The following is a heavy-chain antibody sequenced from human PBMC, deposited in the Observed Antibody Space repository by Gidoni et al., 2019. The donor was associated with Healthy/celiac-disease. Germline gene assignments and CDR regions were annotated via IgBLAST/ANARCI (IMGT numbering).Heavy chain of an antibody. V-gene: IGHV1-2*02. CDR1: GYTLPGYY. J-gene: IGHJ3*02. CDR2: INPNSGGT. D-gene: IGHD3-9*01. Sequence: QVQLVQSGAEVKKPGASVKVSCKASGYTLPGYYMHWVRQAPGQGLEWMGWINPNSGGTNYAQKFQGRVTMTRDTSISTAYMELSRLRSDDTAVYYCARVGNFEWWWRAFDIWGQGTMVTVSS. CDR3: ARVGNFEWWWRAFDI.